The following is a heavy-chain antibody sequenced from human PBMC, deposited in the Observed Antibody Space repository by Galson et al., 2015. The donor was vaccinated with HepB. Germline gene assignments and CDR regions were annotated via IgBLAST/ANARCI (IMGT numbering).Heavy chain of an antibody. J-gene: IGHJ4*02. CDR3: ARTAIVVVPAAERYFDY. D-gene: IGHD2-2*01. Sequence: SLRLSCAASGFTFSSYWMHWVRQAPGKGLVWVSRINSDGSSTSYADSVKGRFTISRDDSKNTLYLQMSSLKASDTAMYYCARTAIVVVPAAERYFDYWGQGTLVTVSS. V-gene: IGHV3-74*01. CDR2: INSDGSST. CDR1: GFTFSSYW.